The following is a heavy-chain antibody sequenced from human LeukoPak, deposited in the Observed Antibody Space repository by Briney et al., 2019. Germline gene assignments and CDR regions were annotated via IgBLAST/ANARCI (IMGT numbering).Heavy chain of an antibody. Sequence: GGSLRLSCAASGFTFSSYGMHWVRQAPGKGLEWVANIKQDGSKKYYVDSVKGRFTISRDNAKNSLYLQMNSLRAEDTAVYYCARVSRDFYSNYYYYYGMDVWGQGTTVTVSS. V-gene: IGHV3-7*01. CDR3: ARVSRDFYSNYYYYYGMDV. J-gene: IGHJ6*02. D-gene: IGHD4-11*01. CDR2: IKQDGSKK. CDR1: GFTFSSYG.